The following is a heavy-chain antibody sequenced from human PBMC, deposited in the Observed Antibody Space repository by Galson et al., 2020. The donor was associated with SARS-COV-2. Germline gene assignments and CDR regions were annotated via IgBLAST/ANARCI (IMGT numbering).Heavy chain of an antibody. Sequence: ETSETRSLTCTVSGGSISSYYRSWIRQPAGKGLEWIGRIHTSGSTNYNPSLKSRVTMSVDTSKNQFSLKLSSVTAADTAVYYCTAQKIGVVIPRWFDPWGQGTLVTVSS. J-gene: IGHJ5*02. CDR3: TAQKIGVVIPRWFDP. D-gene: IGHD3-3*01. CDR2: IHTSGST. CDR1: GGSISSYY. V-gene: IGHV4-4*07.